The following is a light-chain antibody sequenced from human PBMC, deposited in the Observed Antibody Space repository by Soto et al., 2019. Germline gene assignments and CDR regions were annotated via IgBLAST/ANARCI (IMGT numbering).Light chain of an antibody. CDR2: DAS. CDR3: QQYYDLPIT. Sequence: DIQMTQSPSSLSAYVGDRVTIPCQASQDIDEYLNWYQQKPGKAPKILIDDASNLETGVRSRFSGSGSGTHFTFTIASLQPEDTAIYYCQQYYDLPITFGQGTGLEIK. V-gene: IGKV1-33*01. CDR1: QDIDEY. J-gene: IGKJ5*01.